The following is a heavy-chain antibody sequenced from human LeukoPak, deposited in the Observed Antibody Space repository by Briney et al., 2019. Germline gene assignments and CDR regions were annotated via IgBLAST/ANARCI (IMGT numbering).Heavy chain of an antibody. J-gene: IGHJ3*02. Sequence: GGSLRLSCAASGFTFSSYSMNWVRQAPGKGLEWVSSISSSSSYIYYADSVKGRFTISRDNAKNSLYLQMNSLRAEDTAVYYCARDLSGYCSGGSCYDAFDIWGQGTMVTVSS. V-gene: IGHV3-21*01. CDR1: GFTFSSYS. D-gene: IGHD2-15*01. CDR3: ARDLSGYCSGGSCYDAFDI. CDR2: ISSSSSYI.